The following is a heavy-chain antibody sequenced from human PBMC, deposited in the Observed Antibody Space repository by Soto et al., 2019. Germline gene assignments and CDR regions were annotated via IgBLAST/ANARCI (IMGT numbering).Heavy chain of an antibody. D-gene: IGHD5-18*01. J-gene: IGHJ4*02. V-gene: IGHV1-69*12. CDR3: ASGIQLWLRRINNGYSG. Sequence: QVQLVQSGAEAKKPESSVKVSCKAPGGTFSTYAISWVRQAPGQGLEWMGGIIPMFGTANYAQRFQDRVPITADEATNTVYMELSSLRSEDTAVYFCASGIQLWLRRINNGYSGWGQGTLVTVSS. CDR2: IIPMFGTA. CDR1: GGTFSTYA.